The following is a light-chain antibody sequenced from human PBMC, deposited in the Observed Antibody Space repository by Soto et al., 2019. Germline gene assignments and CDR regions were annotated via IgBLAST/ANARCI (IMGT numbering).Light chain of an antibody. CDR3: AAWDDSLTGVV. J-gene: IGLJ2*01. Sequence: QSVLTQPPSASGTPGQRVTISCSGSSSNIGSNFAYWYQQLPGTAPKLLFYRNDQRPSGVPDRISGSKSGTSASLAISGLRSEDEADYYCAAWDDSLTGVVFGGGTKLTVL. CDR1: SSNIGSNF. V-gene: IGLV1-47*01. CDR2: RND.